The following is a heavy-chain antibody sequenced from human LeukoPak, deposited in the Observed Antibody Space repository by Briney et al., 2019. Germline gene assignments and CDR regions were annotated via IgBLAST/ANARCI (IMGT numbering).Heavy chain of an antibody. CDR1: GFSLSTSGVG. CDR2: IYWDDDK. Sequence: SGPTLVKPTQTLTLTCTFSGFSLSTSGVGVGWIRQPPGKALEWLALIYWDDDKRYSPSLESRLTITKDTSKNQVVLTMTNMDPVDTATYYCARESSSWYFQHWGQGTLVTVSS. D-gene: IGHD6-13*01. J-gene: IGHJ1*01. CDR3: ARESSSWYFQH. V-gene: IGHV2-5*02.